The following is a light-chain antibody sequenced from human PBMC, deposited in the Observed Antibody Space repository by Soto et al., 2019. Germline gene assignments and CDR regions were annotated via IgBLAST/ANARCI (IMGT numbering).Light chain of an antibody. V-gene: IGKV3-20*01. CDR1: RSLDSGQ. CDR3: KQYGDSPRT. J-gene: IGKJ5*01. CDR2: DAF. Sequence: IVLTQSPGTLSLSPGESATLSCRASRSLDSGQLAWYQQKVGRAPRLLIHDAFMRATGIQDRFSGSGSGTDFTLTIARLEPEDFAVYYCKQYGDSPRTFGQGTRLEIK.